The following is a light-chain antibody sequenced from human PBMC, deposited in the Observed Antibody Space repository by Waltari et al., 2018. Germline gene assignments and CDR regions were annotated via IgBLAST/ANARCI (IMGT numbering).Light chain of an antibody. CDR3: VLYMSRDIL. Sequence: QTVVTQEPSFSVSPGGTVTLTCGLRSGSVSISHYPSWYQQTPGQPPRVLIYSTNTRSSGVPDRFSGSILGKKAALTITGAQADDEAAYYCVLYMSRDILFGGGTKLTVL. J-gene: IGLJ3*02. CDR2: STN. CDR1: SGSVSISHY. V-gene: IGLV8-61*01.